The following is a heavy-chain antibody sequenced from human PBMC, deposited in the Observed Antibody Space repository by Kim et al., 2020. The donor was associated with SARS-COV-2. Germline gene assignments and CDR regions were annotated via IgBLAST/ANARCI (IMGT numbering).Heavy chain of an antibody. J-gene: IGHJ4*02. V-gene: IGHV4-34*01. CDR2: INHSGST. Sequence: SETLSLTCAVYGGSFSGYYWSWIRQPPGKGLEWIGEINHSGSTNYNPSLKSRVTISVDTSKNQFSLKLSSVTAADTAVYYCASLRAGTFDYWGQGTLVTV. CDR1: GGSFSGYY. CDR3: ASLRAGTFDY. D-gene: IGHD1-1*01.